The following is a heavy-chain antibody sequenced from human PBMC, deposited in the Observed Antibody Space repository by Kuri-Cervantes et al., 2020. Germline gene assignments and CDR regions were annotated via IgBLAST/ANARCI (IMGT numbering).Heavy chain of an antibody. D-gene: IGHD5-24*01. J-gene: IGHJ3*02. CDR1: GFTFSDYY. V-gene: IGHV3-11*01. CDR3: ARAMAGGMMVGDAFDI. CDR2: ISSGGGAT. Sequence: GGSLRLSCAASGFTFSDYYMSWIRQAPGKGLEWLSYISSGGGATHSADSVKGRFTISRDNAKNSLYLQMNSLRAEDTAVYYCARAMAGGMMVGDAFDIWGQGTMVTVSS.